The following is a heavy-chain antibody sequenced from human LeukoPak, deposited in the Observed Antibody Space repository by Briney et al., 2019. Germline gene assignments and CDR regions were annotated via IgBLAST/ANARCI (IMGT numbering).Heavy chain of an antibody. Sequence: GGSLRLSCAASGFTFSSYGMSWVRQAPGKGLEWVSAISGSGGSTYYADSVKGRFTISRDNSKNTLYLQMNSLRAEDTAVYYCAKESLGDGSGSLDYWGQGTLVTVPS. CDR2: ISGSGGST. J-gene: IGHJ4*02. CDR1: GFTFSSYG. D-gene: IGHD3-10*01. CDR3: AKESLGDGSGSLDY. V-gene: IGHV3-23*01.